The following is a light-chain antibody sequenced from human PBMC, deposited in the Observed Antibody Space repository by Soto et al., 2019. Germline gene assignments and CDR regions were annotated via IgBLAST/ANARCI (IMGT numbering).Light chain of an antibody. CDR3: QQYYSPWT. J-gene: IGKJ1*01. CDR1: KSVLYSSNNKNY. Sequence: DIVMTQSPDSLAVSLGERAPINCKSSKSVLYSSNNKNYLAWYQQKPGQPPKLLIYWASIRESGVPDRFSGSGSATDSTLTISNLQAEDVAVYYCQQYYSPWTFGQGTKVEIK. CDR2: WAS. V-gene: IGKV4-1*01.